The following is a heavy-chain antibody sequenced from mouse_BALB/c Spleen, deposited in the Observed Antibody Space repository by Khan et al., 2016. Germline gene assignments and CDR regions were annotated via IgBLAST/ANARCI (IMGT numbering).Heavy chain of an antibody. CDR2: INPSPGYT. D-gene: IGHD2-1*01. CDR3: AYYGNYYC. CDR1: GYTFTSYW. Sequence: QVQLQQSGAELANPGAPVKMSCKASGYTFTSYWMHWVKQRPGQGLEWIGYINPSPGYTEYNQKYKDKATLTEDKSYSTAYMQLSRLTSEDSAVYYCAYYGNYYCWGQGTTLTVSS. J-gene: IGHJ2*01. V-gene: IGHV1-7*01.